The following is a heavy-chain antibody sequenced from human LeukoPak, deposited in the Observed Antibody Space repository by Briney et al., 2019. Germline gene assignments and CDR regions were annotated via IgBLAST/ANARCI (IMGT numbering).Heavy chain of an antibody. CDR3: ARRHFDSFGWTLPPDY. V-gene: IGHV4-39*01. Sequence: SETLSLTCTVSGGSISSGSYYWGWIRQPPGKGLEWIGSIYYSGSTYYNPSLKSRVTISVDTSKNQFSLKLSSVTAADTAVYYCARRHFDSFGWTLPPDYWGQGTLVTVSS. CDR2: IYYSGST. D-gene: IGHD3-9*01. CDR1: GGSISSGSYY. J-gene: IGHJ4*02.